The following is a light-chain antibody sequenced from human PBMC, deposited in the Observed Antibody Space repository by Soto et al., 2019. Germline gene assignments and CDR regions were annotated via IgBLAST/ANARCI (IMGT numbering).Light chain of an antibody. CDR3: QSADSSSTSVV. CDR2: KDS. CDR1: ALPKQY. V-gene: IGLV3-25*03. J-gene: IGLJ2*01. Sequence: SYELTQPPSVSVSPGQTARITCSGDALPKQYAYWYQQKPGQAPVLVIYKDSERPSGIPERFSGSSSGTTVTLTISGVQAEDEADYYCQSADSSSTSVVFGGGTQLTVL.